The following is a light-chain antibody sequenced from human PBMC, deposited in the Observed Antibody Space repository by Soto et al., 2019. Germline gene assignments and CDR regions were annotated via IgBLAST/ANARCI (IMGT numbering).Light chain of an antibody. CDR3: CSYAGSSTYV. CDR1: SSDVGSYNL. J-gene: IGLJ1*01. Sequence: SVLTQPASVSGSPGQSITISCTGTSSDVGSYNLVSWYQQHPGKAPKLMIYEGSKRPSGVSNRFSGSKSGNTASLTISWRQAEDEADYYCCSYAGSSTYVFGTGTKVTVL. V-gene: IGLV2-23*01. CDR2: EGS.